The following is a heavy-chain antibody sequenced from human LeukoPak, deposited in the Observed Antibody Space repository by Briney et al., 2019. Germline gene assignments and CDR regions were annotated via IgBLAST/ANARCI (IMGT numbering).Heavy chain of an antibody. CDR3: AREHGYSFWEDDY. Sequence: ASVKVSCKASGYTFTSYGISWVRQAPGQGLEWMGWISAYNGHTNYAQKLQGRVTMTRDMSTSTVYMELSSLRSEDTAVYYCAREHGYSFWEDDYWGQGTLVTVSS. J-gene: IGHJ4*02. CDR2: ISAYNGHT. D-gene: IGHD5-24*01. V-gene: IGHV1-18*01. CDR1: GYTFTSYG.